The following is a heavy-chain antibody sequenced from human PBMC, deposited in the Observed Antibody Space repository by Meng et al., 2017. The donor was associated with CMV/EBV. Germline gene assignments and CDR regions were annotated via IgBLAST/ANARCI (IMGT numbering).Heavy chain of an antibody. V-gene: IGHV4-34*01. CDR3: ARESMVRGED. Sequence: QVQVQQWGPGLLKPSETLSLTCAVYGGSFSGYYWSCIRQPPGKGLEWIGEINHSGSTNYNPSLKSRVTISVDTSKNQFSLKLSSVTAADTAVYYCARESMVRGEDWGQGTLVTVSS. CDR2: INHSGST. J-gene: IGHJ4*02. D-gene: IGHD3-10*01. CDR1: GGSFSGYY.